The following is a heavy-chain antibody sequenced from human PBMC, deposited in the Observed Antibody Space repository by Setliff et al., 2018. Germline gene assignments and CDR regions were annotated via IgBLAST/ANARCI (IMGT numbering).Heavy chain of an antibody. CDR1: GFLFSSYG. CDR2: ITYDGSNK. D-gene: IGHD6-13*01. CDR3: ARSRYTSRWYEMSAMDV. Sequence: GGSLRLSCAASGFLFSSYGMHWVRQAPGKGLEWVAVITYDGSNKFYADSVRGRFTISRDISKNTLYVQMNSLRPEDTAVYYCARSRYTSRWYEMSAMDVWGKGTTVTVSS. J-gene: IGHJ6*03. V-gene: IGHV3-30*19.